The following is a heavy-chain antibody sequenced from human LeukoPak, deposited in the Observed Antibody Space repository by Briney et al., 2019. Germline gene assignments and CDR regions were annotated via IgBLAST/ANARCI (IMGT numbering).Heavy chain of an antibody. CDR3: ARDFSGTDTETAVTTPYYFDY. J-gene: IGHJ4*02. Sequence: GGSLRLSCAASGFTFSSYWMSWVRQAPGKGLEWVANIKQDESEKYYVDSVKGRFTISRDNAKNSLYLQMNSLRAEDTAVYYCARDFSGTDTETAVTTPYYFDYWGQGTLVTVSS. CDR1: GFTFSSYW. CDR2: IKQDESEK. V-gene: IGHV3-7*04. D-gene: IGHD4-17*01.